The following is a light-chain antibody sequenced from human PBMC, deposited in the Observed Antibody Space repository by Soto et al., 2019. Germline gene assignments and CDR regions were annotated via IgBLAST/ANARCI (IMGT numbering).Light chain of an antibody. CDR3: QQYQTYST. CDR1: QSIRSL. V-gene: IGKV1-5*01. CDR2: DAS. J-gene: IGKJ5*01. Sequence: DIQRTQSPSTLSASVGDTVTIPCRASQSIRSLLAWYQQKPGKAPKVLIYDASSLGSGVPSRFSGSGSGTEFTLTISSLQPDDFATYFCQQYQTYSTFGQGTRLEIK.